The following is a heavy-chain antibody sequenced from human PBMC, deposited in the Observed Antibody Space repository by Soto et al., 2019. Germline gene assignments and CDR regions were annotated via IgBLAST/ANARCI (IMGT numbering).Heavy chain of an antibody. D-gene: IGHD1-26*01. CDR2: INPNSGDT. CDR3: ASDARATRGFDDMVF. CDR1: GYIFTGYH. Sequence: WAPVKVSCKASGYIFTGYHIHWVRQAPGRGLEWMGWINPNSGDTEYAQNFQGRVTMTRXXXXXXVXMXMXXXMSDDTAVYYCASDARATRGFDDMVFWGDGITVTVSS. V-gene: IGHV1-2*02. J-gene: IGHJ6*03.